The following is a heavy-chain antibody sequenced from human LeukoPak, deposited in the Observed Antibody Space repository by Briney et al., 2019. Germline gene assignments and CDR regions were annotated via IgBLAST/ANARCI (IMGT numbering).Heavy chain of an antibody. V-gene: IGHV4-4*07. CDR3: AREDYRNYKYGMDV. CDR2: IYTSGST. CDR1: GGSISSYY. J-gene: IGHJ6*02. Sequence: SETLSLTCTVSGGSISSYYWSWIRQPAGKGLEWIGRIYTSGSTNHNPSLKSRVTMSVDTSKNQFSLKLSSVTAADTAVYYCAREDYRNYKYGMDVWGQGTTVTVSS. D-gene: IGHD3-16*02.